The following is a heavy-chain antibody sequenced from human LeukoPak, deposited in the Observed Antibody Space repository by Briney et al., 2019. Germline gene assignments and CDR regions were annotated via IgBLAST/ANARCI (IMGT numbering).Heavy chain of an antibody. V-gene: IGHV3-11*04. CDR3: ARETLTIFGVVALRDSVVITPPFNWFDP. D-gene: IGHD3-3*01. CDR2: ISSSGSTI. J-gene: IGHJ5*02. Sequence: PGGSLRLSCAASGFTFSDYYMSWIRQAPGKGLEWVSYISSSGSTIYYADSVKGRFTISRDNAKNSLYLQMNSLRAEDTAVYYCARETLTIFGVVALRDSVVITPPFNWFDPWGQGTLVTVSS. CDR1: GFTFSDYY.